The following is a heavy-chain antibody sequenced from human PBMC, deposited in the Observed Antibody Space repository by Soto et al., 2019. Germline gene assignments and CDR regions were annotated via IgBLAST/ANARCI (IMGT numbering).Heavy chain of an antibody. D-gene: IGHD3-3*01. CDR1: GVTISYGGYS. Sequence: SETLSLTCSVSGVTISYGGYSWSWIRQSPGKGLEWLGYISHVETTYYNPSFQSRLSLSIDRTRNQFSLSLSSMTAADKAVYYCDRGGGYDSFAFWGQGIQVTFSS. J-gene: IGHJ4*02. V-gene: IGHV4-30-2*06. CDR3: DRGGGYDSFAF. CDR2: ISHVETT.